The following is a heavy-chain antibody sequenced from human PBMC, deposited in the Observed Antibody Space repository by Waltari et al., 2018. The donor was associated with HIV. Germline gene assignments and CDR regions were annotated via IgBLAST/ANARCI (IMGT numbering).Heavy chain of an antibody. CDR1: GFTVSSNY. D-gene: IGHD6-13*01. J-gene: IGHJ6*02. CDR3: ARDWAHSSSWSRYYYHGMDV. CDR2: IYSGGST. V-gene: IGHV3-66*01. Sequence: EVQLVESGGGLVQPGGSLRLSCAASGFTVSSNYMSWVRQAPGKGLEWVSVIYSGGSTDYADSVKGRFTISRDNSKNTLYLQMNSLRAEDTAVYYCARDWAHSSSWSRYYYHGMDVWGQGTTVTVSS.